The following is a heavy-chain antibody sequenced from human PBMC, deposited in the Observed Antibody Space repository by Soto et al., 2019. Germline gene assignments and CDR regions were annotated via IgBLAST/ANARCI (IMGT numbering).Heavy chain of an antibody. V-gene: IGHV1-3*01. CDR2: INAGNGNT. D-gene: IGHD2-21*01. Sequence: QVYLVQSGAEVKKPGASVKVSCEASGYTFSSFAMHWVRQAPGQRLEWMGRINAGNGNTKYSQKFQGRVTFTRDTSASNAYLELSNLRSEDTAVYYCARDAYCGGGACYDFDIWGQGTMVTVSS. CDR1: GYTFSSFA. CDR3: ARDAYCGGGACYDFDI. J-gene: IGHJ3*02.